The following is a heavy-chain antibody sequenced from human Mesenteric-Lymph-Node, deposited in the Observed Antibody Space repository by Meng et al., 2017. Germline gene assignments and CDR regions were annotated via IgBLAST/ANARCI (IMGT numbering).Heavy chain of an antibody. CDR3: ARDWYCSSTSCYDNYYYGMDV. CDR1: GYTFTSYA. D-gene: IGHD2-2*01. CDR2: INAGNGNT. Sequence: ASVKVSCKASGYTFTSYAMHWVRQAPGQRLEWMGWINAGNGNTKYSQKFQGRVTITRDTSASTAYMELSSLRSEDTAVYYCARDWYCSSTSCYDNYYYGMDVWGQGTTVTVSS. V-gene: IGHV1-3*01. J-gene: IGHJ6*02.